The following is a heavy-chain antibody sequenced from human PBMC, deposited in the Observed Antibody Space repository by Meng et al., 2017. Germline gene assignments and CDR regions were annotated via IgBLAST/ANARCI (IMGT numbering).Heavy chain of an antibody. Sequence: VELVEVGGGLVKRGGSLRLSCATSEFTFSISAMSWVRQAPGKGLEWVSGISGNGGSTFYADSVKGRFTISRDNSKNTLYLQMNSLRVEDTALYYCAKLGSDYWGQGTLVTVSS. CDR2: ISGNGGST. V-gene: IGHV3-23*04. CDR1: EFTFSISA. CDR3: AKLGSDY. D-gene: IGHD7-27*01. J-gene: IGHJ4*02.